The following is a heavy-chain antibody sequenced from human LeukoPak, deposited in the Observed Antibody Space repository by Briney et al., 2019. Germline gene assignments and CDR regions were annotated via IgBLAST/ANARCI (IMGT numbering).Heavy chain of an antibody. Sequence: ASVKVSCKASGYTFTSYYMHWVRQAPGQGLEWMGIINPSGGSTSYAQKFQGRVTMTRDTSTSTVYMELSSLRSEDTAVYYCARDRYGDGSGHGSDYWGQGTLVTVSS. CDR1: GYTFTSYY. V-gene: IGHV1-46*01. CDR2: INPSGGST. D-gene: IGHD2-15*01. CDR3: ARDRYGDGSGHGSDY. J-gene: IGHJ4*02.